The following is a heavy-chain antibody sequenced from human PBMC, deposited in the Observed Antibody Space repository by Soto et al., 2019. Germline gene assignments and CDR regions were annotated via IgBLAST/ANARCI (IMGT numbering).Heavy chain of an antibody. D-gene: IGHD3-3*01. CDR3: ARSSNGGFWSGYYTIDY. Sequence: SETLSLTCTVSGGSISSYCWSWIRQPPGKGLEWIGYIYYSGSTNYNPSLKSRVTISVDTSKNQFSLKLSSVTAADTAVYYCARSSNGGFWSGYYTIDYWGQGTLVTVSS. CDR1: GGSISSYC. J-gene: IGHJ4*02. V-gene: IGHV4-59*01. CDR2: IYYSGST.